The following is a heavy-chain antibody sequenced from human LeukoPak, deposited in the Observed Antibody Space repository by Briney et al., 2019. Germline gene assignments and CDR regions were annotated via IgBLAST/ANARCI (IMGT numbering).Heavy chain of an antibody. CDR1: GFTFKNYA. Sequence: GGSLRLFCAASGFTFKNYALHWVRQAPGKGLDWVAFIRYDGNNKFYADSVKGRFTISRDNSKNTLYLQMNNLRPEDTAIYYCAKDSVGATTLDWFDSWGQGTLVTVSS. CDR2: IRYDGNNK. D-gene: IGHD1-26*01. V-gene: IGHV3-30*02. J-gene: IGHJ5*01. CDR3: AKDSVGATTLDWFDS.